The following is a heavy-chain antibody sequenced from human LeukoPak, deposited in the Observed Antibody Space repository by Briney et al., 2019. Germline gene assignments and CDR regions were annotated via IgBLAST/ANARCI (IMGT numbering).Heavy chain of an antibody. V-gene: IGHV1-24*01. CDR2: FDPEDGET. J-gene: IGHJ5*02. CDR1: GYTLTELS. Sequence: ASVKVSCKVSGYTLTELSMHWVRQAPGKGLEWMGGFDPEDGETIYAQKFQGRVTMTEDTSTDTAYMELSSLRSEGTAVYYCARGGYDFWSGPNWFDPWGQGTLVTVSS. CDR3: ARGGYDFWSGPNWFDP. D-gene: IGHD3-3*01.